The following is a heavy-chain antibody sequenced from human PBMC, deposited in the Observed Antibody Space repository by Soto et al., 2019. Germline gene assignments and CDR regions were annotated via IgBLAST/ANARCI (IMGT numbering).Heavy chain of an antibody. V-gene: IGHV3-15*01. CDR1: GFTFSNAW. CDR3: TADVPIQGVREFDY. CDR2: IKSRIDGETR. J-gene: IGHJ4*02. Sequence: EVQLVESGGGLVKPGGSLRLSCVGSGFTFSNAWMTWVRQAPGKGLEWVGRIKSRIDGETREYAAPVKDRFTISRDDSKNTVYLQVTGLKTEDTAIYYCTADVPIQGVREFDYWGQGTLIAVSS. D-gene: IGHD3-10*01.